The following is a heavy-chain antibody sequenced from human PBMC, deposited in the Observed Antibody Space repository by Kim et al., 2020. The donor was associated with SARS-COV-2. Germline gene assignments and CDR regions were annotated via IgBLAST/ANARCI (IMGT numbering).Heavy chain of an antibody. CDR2: INSDGTST. D-gene: IGHD2-8*02. CDR1: GFTFSSYW. Sequence: GGSLRLSCAASGFTFSSYWMHWVRQAPGKGLEWVSPINSDGTSTCYADSVKGRFTISRDNSKNTLYLQMNSLTAEDTAVYYCARDPRTWCCSYYYSGID. V-gene: IGHV3-74*01. J-gene: IGHJ6*01. CDR3: ARDPRTWCCSYYYSGID.